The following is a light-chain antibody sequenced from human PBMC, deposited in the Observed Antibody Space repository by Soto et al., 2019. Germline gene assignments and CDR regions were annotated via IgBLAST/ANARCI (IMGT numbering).Light chain of an antibody. Sequence: MTQSPSTLSASVEDRVTITCRASQSISSWLAWYQQKPGKAPKLLIYKASSLESGVPSRFSGSGSGTEFTLTISSLQPDDFATYYCQQSYSTPWTFGQGTKVDIK. J-gene: IGKJ1*01. CDR2: KAS. V-gene: IGKV1-5*03. CDR3: QQSYSTPWT. CDR1: QSISSW.